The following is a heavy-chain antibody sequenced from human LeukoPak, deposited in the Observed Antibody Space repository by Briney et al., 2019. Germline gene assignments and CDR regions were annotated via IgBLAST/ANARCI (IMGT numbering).Heavy chain of an antibody. Sequence: SETLSLTCTVSGGFISGYYRSWIRQPAGKGLEWIGHVDTSGRTNYNSSLMSRVTMSVDTSKNQFSLRLTSVTAADTAVYYCARHWSHSVAQFGRYYWFDPWGQGTLVTVSS. CDR3: ARHWSHSVAQFGRYYWFDP. J-gene: IGHJ5*02. D-gene: IGHD2-15*01. CDR1: GGFISGYY. V-gene: IGHV4-4*07. CDR2: VDTSGRT.